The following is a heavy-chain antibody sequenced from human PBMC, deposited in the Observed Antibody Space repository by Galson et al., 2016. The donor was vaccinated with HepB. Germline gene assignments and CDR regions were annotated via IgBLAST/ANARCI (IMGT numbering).Heavy chain of an antibody. J-gene: IGHJ4*02. CDR1: GVSISNPTYY. D-gene: IGHD3-3*01. V-gene: IGHV4-61*02. Sequence: TLSLTCTVSGVSISNPTYYWSWIRQSAEKGLEWIGRMYISGSANYNPSLGGRATISVDTSKNQFSLNLNSVTASDTAVYYCARAGYDGDFWSGFFDHWGQGMLVTVSS. CDR2: MYISGSA. CDR3: ARAGYDGDFWSGFFDH.